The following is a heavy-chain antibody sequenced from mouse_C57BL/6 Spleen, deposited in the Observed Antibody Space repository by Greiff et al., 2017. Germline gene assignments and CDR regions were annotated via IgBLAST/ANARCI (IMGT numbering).Heavy chain of an antibody. CDR2: FDPSDSYT. Sequence: VQLQQPGAELVMPGASVKLSCKASGYTFTSYWMHWVKQRPGQGLVWIGEFDPSDSYTNYNQKFKGKSTLTVDKSSSTAYMQLSSLTSEDSAVDYCERSGTTVHDYFDYWGQGTTLTVSS. D-gene: IGHD1-1*01. CDR3: ERSGTTVHDYFDY. V-gene: IGHV1-69*01. CDR1: GYTFTSYW. J-gene: IGHJ2*01.